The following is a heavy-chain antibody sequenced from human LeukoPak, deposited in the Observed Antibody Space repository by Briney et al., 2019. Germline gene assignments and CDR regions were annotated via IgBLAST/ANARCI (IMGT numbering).Heavy chain of an antibody. CDR1: GYTFTPYG. CDR2: ISAYNGNT. D-gene: IGHD6-6*01. V-gene: IGHV1-18*01. Sequence: ASVKVSCKASGYTFTPYGINWVRQAPGQGLAWMGWISAYNGNTNYAQNLQGRVTLTTDTSASTAYMELRSLRSDDTAVYYCARDLIAARPGWFDPWGQGTLVIVSS. J-gene: IGHJ5*02. CDR3: ARDLIAARPGWFDP.